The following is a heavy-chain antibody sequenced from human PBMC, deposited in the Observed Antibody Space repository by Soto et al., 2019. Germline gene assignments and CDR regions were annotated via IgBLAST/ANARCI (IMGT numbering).Heavy chain of an antibody. Sequence: QVQLQQWGPGLLKPSETLSLTCAVYGGSFSGYYWSWIRQPPGKGLEWIGEINHSGSTNYNPSLKSRVTISVDTSKNQFSLKLSSVTAADTAVYYCARGRLGIGDCWGQGTLVTVSS. D-gene: IGHD7-27*01. CDR2: INHSGST. CDR3: ARGRLGIGDC. J-gene: IGHJ4*02. CDR1: GGSFSGYY. V-gene: IGHV4-34*01.